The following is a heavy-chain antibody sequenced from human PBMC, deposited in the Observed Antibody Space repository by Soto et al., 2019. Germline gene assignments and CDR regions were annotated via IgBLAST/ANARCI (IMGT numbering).Heavy chain of an antibody. CDR2: ISGSGGST. V-gene: IGHV3-23*01. J-gene: IGHJ6*02. CDR3: AKIEGSGYVLRFLEWLNGMDV. Sequence: GGSLRLSCAASGFTFSSYAMSWVRQAPGKGLEWVSAISGSGGSTYYADSVKGRFTISRDNSKNTLYLQMNSLRAEDTAVYYCAKIEGSGYVLRFLEWLNGMDVWGQGTTVTVSS. D-gene: IGHD3-3*01. CDR1: GFTFSSYA.